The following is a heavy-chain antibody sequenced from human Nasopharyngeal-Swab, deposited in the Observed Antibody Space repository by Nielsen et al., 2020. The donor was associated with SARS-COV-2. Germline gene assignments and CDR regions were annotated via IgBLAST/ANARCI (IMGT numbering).Heavy chain of an antibody. CDR1: GFTFSSYA. CDR2: ISYDGSNK. J-gene: IGHJ4*02. CDR3: ASLLTAMANDY. Sequence: GESLKISCAASGFTFSSYAMHWVRQAPGKGLEWVAVISYDGSNKYYADSVKGRFTISRDNSKNTLYLQMNGLRAEDTAVYYCASLLTAMANDYWGQGTLVTVSS. V-gene: IGHV3-30-3*01. D-gene: IGHD5-18*01.